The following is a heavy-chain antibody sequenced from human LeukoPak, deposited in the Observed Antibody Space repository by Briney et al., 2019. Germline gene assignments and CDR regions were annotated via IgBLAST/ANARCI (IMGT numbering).Heavy chain of an antibody. CDR1: GGSISSYY. CDR3: ARPSYGSLYYFDY. Sequence: SETLSLTCTVSGGSISSYYWSWIRQPPGKGLEWIGYIYYSGSTNYNPSLKSRVTISVDTSKNQFSLKLSSVTAADTAVYYCARPSYGSLYYFDYWGQGTLVTVSS. J-gene: IGHJ4*02. CDR2: IYYSGST. V-gene: IGHV4-59*08. D-gene: IGHD3-10*01.